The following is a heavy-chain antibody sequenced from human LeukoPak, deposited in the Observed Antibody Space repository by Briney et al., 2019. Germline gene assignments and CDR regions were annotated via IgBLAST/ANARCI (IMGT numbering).Heavy chain of an antibody. CDR3: ATEETRDIVATIHFDY. J-gene: IGHJ4*02. D-gene: IGHD5-12*01. CDR1: GVSISSHY. V-gene: IGHV4-4*07. Sequence: SETLSLTCTVSGVSISSHYWSWIRQPAGKGLEWIGRIYTGGSTNYNPSLKSRVTMSVDTSKNQFSLRLNSVTAADTAVYYCATEETRDIVATIHFDYWGQGTLVTVSS. CDR2: IYTGGST.